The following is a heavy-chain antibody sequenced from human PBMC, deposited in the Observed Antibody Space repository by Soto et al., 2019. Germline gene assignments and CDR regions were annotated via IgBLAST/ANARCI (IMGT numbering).Heavy chain of an antibody. CDR3: VRATYFSDSSGYTRCLDY. CDR1: GFTLSDHY. Sequence: PGGSMRLSCAVSGFTLSDHYIDWVRQAPGKGLEWVGRSRDKPQGYSTAYAASVKGRFTTSRAESTNSAYLQMNSLKTEDTAVYYCVRATYFSDSSGYTRCLDYWGQGTLVTVSS. J-gene: IGHJ4*02. V-gene: IGHV3-72*01. CDR2: SRDKPQGYST. D-gene: IGHD3-22*01.